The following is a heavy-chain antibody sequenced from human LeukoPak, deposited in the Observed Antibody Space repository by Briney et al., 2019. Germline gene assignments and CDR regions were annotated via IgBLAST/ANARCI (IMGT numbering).Heavy chain of an antibody. V-gene: IGHV4-59*01. CDR3: ARQGEHYYDSGKLWPAWFDL. CDR2: IHSSGST. CDR1: GGSISSYY. J-gene: IGHJ5*02. D-gene: IGHD3-10*01. Sequence: SETLSLTCSVSGGSISSYYWSWIRQPAGKGLELIGYIHSSGSTYYNPSLTSRVTISVDMSNNMFSLKLTSVTTADTAVYYCARQGEHYYDSGKLWPAWFDLWGQGTLVTVSS.